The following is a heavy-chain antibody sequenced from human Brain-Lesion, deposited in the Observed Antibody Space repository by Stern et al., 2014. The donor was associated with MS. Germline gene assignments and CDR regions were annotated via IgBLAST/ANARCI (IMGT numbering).Heavy chain of an antibody. J-gene: IGHJ4*02. Sequence: EVQLVQSGGGLVKPGGSLRLSCAGSGFTFRNVWMNWVRQAPGKGLEWVARVKSRGDGGTSDYGAPVKGRFTISRDDSKNTLYLQIDNLRAEDTAVYYCTTIGYSASRSGFFDFWGQGTLVTVSS. V-gene: IGHV3-15*05. CDR1: GFTFRNVW. CDR3: TTIGYSASRSGFFDF. D-gene: IGHD5-18*01. CDR2: VKSRGDGGTS.